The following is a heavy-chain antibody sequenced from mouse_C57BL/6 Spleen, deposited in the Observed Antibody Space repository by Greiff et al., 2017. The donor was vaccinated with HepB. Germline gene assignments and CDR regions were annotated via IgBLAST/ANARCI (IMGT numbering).Heavy chain of an antibody. J-gene: IGHJ4*01. Sequence: QVQLQQPGAELVKPGASVKLSCKASGYTFTSYWMHWVKQRPGQGLEWIGMIHPNSGSTNYNEKFKSKATLTVDKSSSPAYMQLSSLTSADSAVYYCARSYYYGSRAMDYWGQGTSVTVSS. CDR2: IHPNSGST. D-gene: IGHD1-1*01. CDR3: ARSYYYGSRAMDY. V-gene: IGHV1-64*01. CDR1: GYTFTSYW.